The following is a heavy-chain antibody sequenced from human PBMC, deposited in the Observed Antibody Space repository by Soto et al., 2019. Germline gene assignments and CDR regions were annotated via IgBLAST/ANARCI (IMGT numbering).Heavy chain of an antibody. V-gene: IGHV1-2*02. J-gene: IGHJ6*02. CDR3: ARGSVVVVAATNWGYYYYGMDV. CDR2: INPNSGGT. Sequence: ASVKVSCKASGYTFTGYYMHWVRQAPGQGLEWMGWINPNSGGTNYAQKFQGRVTMTRDTSISTAYMELSRLRSDDTAVYYCARGSVVVVAATNWGYYYYGMDVWGQGTTVTVSS. D-gene: IGHD2-15*01. CDR1: GYTFTGYY.